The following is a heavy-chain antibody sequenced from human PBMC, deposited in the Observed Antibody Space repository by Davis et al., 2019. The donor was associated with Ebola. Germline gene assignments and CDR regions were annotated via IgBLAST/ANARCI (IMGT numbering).Heavy chain of an antibody. CDR1: GFTFSGSS. CDR2: IRSKANSYAT. D-gene: IGHD5-12*01. J-gene: IGHJ4*02. Sequence: GGSLRLSCAASGFTFSGSSMHWVRQASGKGLEWVGRIRSKANSYATAYAASVKGRFTISRDDSKNTAYLQMNSLKTEDTAVYYCTYSGYGGIDYWGQGTLVTVSS. CDR3: TYSGYGGIDY. V-gene: IGHV3-73*01.